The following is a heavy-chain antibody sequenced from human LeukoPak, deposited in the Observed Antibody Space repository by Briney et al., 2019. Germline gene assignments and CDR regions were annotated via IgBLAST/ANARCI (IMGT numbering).Heavy chain of an antibody. CDR1: GDSFSSRTYY. V-gene: IGHV4-39*01. CDR2: ISSGGNT. D-gene: IGHD3-10*01. J-gene: IGHJ4*02. CDR3: ARHRGVYFVGGIEYPRYFDS. Sequence: PSETLSLTCTVSGDSFSSRTYYWGWVRQPPRKGLEYIGTISSGGNTYNPSLKSRVTLSVDTSKNQFSLKLSSVTAADTAVYFCARHRGVYFVGGIEYPRYFDSWGRGTLVTVSS.